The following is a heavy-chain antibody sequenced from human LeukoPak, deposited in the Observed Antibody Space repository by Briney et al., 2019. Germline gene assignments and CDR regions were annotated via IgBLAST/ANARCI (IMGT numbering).Heavy chain of an antibody. D-gene: IGHD6-13*01. Sequence: SETLSLTCTVSGGSISSSSYYWGWIRQPPGKGLEWIGSLYYSGSTHYNPSLKSRVTISVDTSKNQFSLKLSSVTAADTAVYYCASRIAAAGSVDYWGQGTLVTVSS. CDR3: ASRIAAAGSVDY. CDR2: LYYSGST. CDR1: GGSISSSSYY. J-gene: IGHJ4*02. V-gene: IGHV4-39*01.